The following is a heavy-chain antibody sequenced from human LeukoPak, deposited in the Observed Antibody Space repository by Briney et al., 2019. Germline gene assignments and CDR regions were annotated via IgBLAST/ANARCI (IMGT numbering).Heavy chain of an antibody. CDR1: GYTFTSYY. D-gene: IGHD3-10*01. CDR2: INPSGGST. J-gene: IGHJ4*02. CDR3: ATEGKMIRGVYTDY. Sequence: GASVKVSCKASGYTFTSYYMHWVRQAPGQGLEWMGIINPSGGSTSYAQKFQGRVTMTRDMSTSTVYMELSSLRSEDTAVYFCATEGKMIRGVYTDYWGQGTLVTVSS. V-gene: IGHV1-46*01.